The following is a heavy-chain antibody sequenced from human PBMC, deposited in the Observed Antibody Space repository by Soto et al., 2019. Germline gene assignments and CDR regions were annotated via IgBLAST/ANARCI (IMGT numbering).Heavy chain of an antibody. D-gene: IGHD2-21*01. CDR2: ISYDGSNT. J-gene: IGHJ4*02. CDR3: ARSRGGDGYNPLDY. Sequence: QVQLVDSGGGVVQPGRSLRLSCAASGFPFSSYAIHWVRQAPGKGLEWVAFISYDGSNTYYADSVRGRFSVSRDNSNNTLDLQMNSLRAEDTAMYYCARSRGGDGYNPLDYWGQGTLVTVSS. CDR1: GFPFSSYA. V-gene: IGHV3-30-3*01.